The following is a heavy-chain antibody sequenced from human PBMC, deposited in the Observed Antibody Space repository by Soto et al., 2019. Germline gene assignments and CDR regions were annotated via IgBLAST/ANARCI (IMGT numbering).Heavy chain of an antibody. Sequence: PSETLSLTCTVSGVSISSGDYYWSWIRQPPGKGLEWIGYIYYSGSTYYNPSLKSRVTIPVDTSKNQFSLKLSSVTAADTAVYYCARAFSGYSSSWYLVWYFDLWGRGTLVTVSS. CDR1: GVSISSGDYY. CDR2: IYYSGST. J-gene: IGHJ2*01. CDR3: ARAFSGYSSSWYLVWYFDL. V-gene: IGHV4-30-4*01. D-gene: IGHD6-13*01.